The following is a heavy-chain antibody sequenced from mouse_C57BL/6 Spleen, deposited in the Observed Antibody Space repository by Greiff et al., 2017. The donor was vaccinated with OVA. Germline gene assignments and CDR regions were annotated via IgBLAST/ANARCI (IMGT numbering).Heavy chain of an antibody. D-gene: IGHD2-2*01. CDR2: FYPGSGSI. CDR1: GYTFTEYT. J-gene: IGHJ4*01. CDR3: ARHEDGYYDAMDY. V-gene: IGHV1-62-2*01. Sequence: VQLQQSGAELVKPGASVKLSCKASGYTFTEYTIHWVKQRSGQGLEWIGWFYPGSGSIKYNEKFKDKATLTADTSSSTVYMGISIWTSEDSAVYCCARHEDGYYDAMDYWGQGTSVTVSS.